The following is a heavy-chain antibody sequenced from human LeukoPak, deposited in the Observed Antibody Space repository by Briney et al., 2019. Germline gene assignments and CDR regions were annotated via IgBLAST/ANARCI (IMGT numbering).Heavy chain of an antibody. CDR2: IDRDDNK. Sequence: SGPALVKPTQTLTLTCTFSGFSLSTNGMCVSWIRQPPGKALEWLALIDRDDNKYYGTSVKTRFIISKDTSKNQVVLTMTNMDPADTATYFCARVMRDTSDWYLFDHWGQGTLVTVSS. J-gene: IGHJ4*02. D-gene: IGHD6-19*01. CDR1: GFSLSTNGMC. V-gene: IGHV2-70*01. CDR3: ARVMRDTSDWYLFDH.